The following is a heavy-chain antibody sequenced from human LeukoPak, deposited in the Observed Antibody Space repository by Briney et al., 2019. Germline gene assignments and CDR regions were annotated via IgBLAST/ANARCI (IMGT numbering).Heavy chain of an antibody. CDR1: GYTFTSYD. Sequence: ASVKVSCKASGYTFTSYDINWVRQATGQGLEWMGWMNPNSGNTGYAQKFQGRVTMTRNTSISTAYMELSSLRSEDTAVYYCARVWGYYYGSGSYNWFDPWGKGTTVTISS. D-gene: IGHD3-10*01. CDR3: ARVWGYYYGSGSYNWFDP. V-gene: IGHV1-8*01. CDR2: MNPNSGNT. J-gene: IGHJ5*01.